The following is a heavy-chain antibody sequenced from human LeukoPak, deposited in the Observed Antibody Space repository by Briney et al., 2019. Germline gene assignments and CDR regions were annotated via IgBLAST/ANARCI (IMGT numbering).Heavy chain of an antibody. CDR3: AKDGFIP. J-gene: IGHJ5*02. CDR2: FTSGSRSI. D-gene: IGHD2-2*03. Sequence: GGSLRLSCAASGFTFSSYSMTWVRQAPGKGLEWVSSFTSGSRSIYYADSVKGRFTISRDNSKNTLYLQMNSLRAEDTAVYYCAKDGFIPWGQGTLVTVSS. CDR1: GFTFSSYS. V-gene: IGHV3-21*01.